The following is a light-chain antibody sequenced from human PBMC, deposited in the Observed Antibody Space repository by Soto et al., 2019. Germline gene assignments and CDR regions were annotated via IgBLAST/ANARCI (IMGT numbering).Light chain of an antibody. J-gene: IGKJ2*01. CDR1: QSISSW. V-gene: IGKV1-5*01. Sequence: GGRVTITCRASQSISSWLAWYQQKPGKAPKLLIYDASSLESGVPSRFSGSGSGTEFTLTISSLQPDDFATYYCQQYNSYWYTFGQGTKVDI. CDR2: DAS. CDR3: QQYNSYWYT.